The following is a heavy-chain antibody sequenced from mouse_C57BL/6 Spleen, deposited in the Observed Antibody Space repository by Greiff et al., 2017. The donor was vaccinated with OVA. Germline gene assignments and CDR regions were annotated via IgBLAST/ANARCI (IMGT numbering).Heavy chain of an antibody. Sequence: EVQLQQSGAELVKPGASVKLSCTASGFNIRDYYMHWVKQRTEQGLEWIGRIDTEGGETKYAPKFKGRAPITADTSSNTAYLHLSSLTSEDTAVYYCASSYDYDVGVDWGQGTTLTVSS. CDR3: ASSYDYDVGVD. V-gene: IGHV14-2*01. D-gene: IGHD2-4*01. CDR2: IDTEGGET. CDR1: GFNIRDYY. J-gene: IGHJ2*01.